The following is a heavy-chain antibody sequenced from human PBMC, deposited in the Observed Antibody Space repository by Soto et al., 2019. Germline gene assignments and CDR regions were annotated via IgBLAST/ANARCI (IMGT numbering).Heavy chain of an antibody. V-gene: IGHV3-33*01. J-gene: IGHJ4*02. Sequence: GGSLRLSCAASGFTFSSYGMHWVRQAPGKGLEWVAVIWYDGSNKYYADSVKGRFTISRDNSKNTLYLQMNSLRAEDTAVYYCARDGTAGSYRAPFDYWSQGTLVTAPQ. CDR3: ARDGTAGSYRAPFDY. D-gene: IGHD1-26*01. CDR2: IWYDGSNK. CDR1: GFTFSSYG.